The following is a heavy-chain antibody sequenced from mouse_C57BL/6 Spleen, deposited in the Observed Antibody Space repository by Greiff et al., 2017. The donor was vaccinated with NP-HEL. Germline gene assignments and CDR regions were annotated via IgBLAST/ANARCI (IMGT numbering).Heavy chain of an antibody. CDR1: GYSITSGYD. D-gene: IGHD2-4*01. V-gene: IGHV3-1*01. CDR3: ARGLYDYALDY. CDR2: ISYSGST. J-gene: IGHJ2*01. Sequence: VQLKESGPGMVKPSQSLSLTCTVTGYSITSGYDWHWIRHFPGNKLEWMGYISYSGSTNYNPSLKSRISITHDTSKNHFFLKLNSVTTEDTATYYCARGLYDYALDYWGQGTTLTVSS.